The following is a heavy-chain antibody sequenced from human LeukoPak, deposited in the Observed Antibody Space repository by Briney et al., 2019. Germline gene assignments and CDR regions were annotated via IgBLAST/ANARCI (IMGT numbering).Heavy chain of an antibody. J-gene: IGHJ6*03. CDR3: AREALNYYGSGPTNWFDPWGQGTLVTVSSEPTPVYYYYMDV. V-gene: IGHV4-4*07. CDR1: GGSISSYY. CDR2: IYTSGST. Sequence: SETLSLTCTVSGGSISSYYWSWIRQPAGKGLEWIGRIYTSGSTNYNPSLKSRVTMSVDTSKNQFSLKLSSVTAADTAVYYCAREALNYYGSGPTNWFDPWGQGTLVTVSSEPTPVYYYYMDVWGKGTTVTISS. D-gene: IGHD3-10*01.